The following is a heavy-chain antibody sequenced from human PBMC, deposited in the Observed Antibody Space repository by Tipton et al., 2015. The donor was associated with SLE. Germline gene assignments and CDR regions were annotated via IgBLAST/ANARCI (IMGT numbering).Heavy chain of an antibody. Sequence: TLSLTCTVSGGSISSSSYYWGWIRQPPGKGLEWIGSIYYSGSTYYNPSLKSRVTISVDTSKNQFSLKLSSVTAADTSVYYCARDGEYSYGSFDYWGQGTLVTASS. J-gene: IGHJ4*02. V-gene: IGHV4-39*07. CDR1: GGSISSSSYY. CDR3: ARDGEYSYGSFDY. D-gene: IGHD5-18*01. CDR2: IYYSGST.